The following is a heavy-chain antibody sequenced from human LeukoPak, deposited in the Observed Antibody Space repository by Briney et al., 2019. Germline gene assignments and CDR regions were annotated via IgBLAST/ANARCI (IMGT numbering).Heavy chain of an antibody. J-gene: IGHJ4*02. CDR1: GYSFTTYW. V-gene: IGHV5-51*01. CDR3: ARPVGLMVYAPDY. Sequence: GESLKISCKGSGYSFTTYWIGWVRQMPGKGPEWMGIIYPGDSDTRYSPPFQGQVTISADKSINTAYLQWSSLKASDTAMYYCARPVGLMVYAPDYWGQGTLVTVSS. CDR2: IYPGDSDT. D-gene: IGHD2-8*01.